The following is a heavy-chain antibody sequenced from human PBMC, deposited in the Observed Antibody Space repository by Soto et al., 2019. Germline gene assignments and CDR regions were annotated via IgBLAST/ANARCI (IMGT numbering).Heavy chain of an antibody. Sequence: PSETRCVRCTVSGGSISSGSYYWGWIRQPPGKGLEWIGSINYNGRTYYNPSLKSRVTISVDTSKNQLSLKLSSVTAADTAVYYCARVPQRDYGYPDYWGQGTLVTVS. CDR2: INYNGRT. CDR3: ARVPQRDYGYPDY. D-gene: IGHD5-12*01. J-gene: IGHJ4*02. CDR1: GGSISSGSYY. V-gene: IGHV4-39*01.